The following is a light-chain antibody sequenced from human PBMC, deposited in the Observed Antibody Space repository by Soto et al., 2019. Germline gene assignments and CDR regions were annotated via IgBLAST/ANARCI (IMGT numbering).Light chain of an antibody. CDR2: SDT. V-gene: IGLV3-21*04. CDR1: NIGSKG. CDR3: QVWDSGSAHVV. J-gene: IGLJ2*01. Sequence: SYERTQPPSVSVAPGKTASGSCGGNNIGSKGVHWYQQKPGQAPVLVIYSDTDLPPVIPERFSGSNSANLATLTISRVEAGDEADYYCQVWDSGSAHVVFGGATKLTVL.